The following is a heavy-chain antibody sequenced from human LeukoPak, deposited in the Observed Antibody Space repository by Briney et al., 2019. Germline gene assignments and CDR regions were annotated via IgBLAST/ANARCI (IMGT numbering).Heavy chain of an antibody. CDR3: AKAHCSSTSCSRADN. V-gene: IGHV3-23*01. D-gene: IGHD2-2*01. CDR1: GFTFTRNA. CDR2: IDGSGGTT. J-gene: IGHJ4*02. Sequence: GGSLRLSCAASGFTFTRNAMAWVRQAPGKGLEWVSAIDGSGGTTFYADSVKGRATISRVQSTNTVYLQMNSLRADHTAVYYCAKAHCSSTSCSRADNWGQGTLVTVSS.